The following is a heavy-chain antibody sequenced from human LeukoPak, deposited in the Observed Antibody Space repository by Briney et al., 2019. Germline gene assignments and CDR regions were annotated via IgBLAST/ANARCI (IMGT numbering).Heavy chain of an antibody. Sequence: SETLSLTCGVSGYFVSSGYYWCWIRQPPGKGLEWIGNIYNTGSAYYNPSLKSRVTISVDTSNNQFSLKLSSVTSADTAVYYCASRTTVTNALSFDYWGQGSLVTVSS. CDR2: IYNTGSA. J-gene: IGHJ4*02. CDR3: ASRTTVTNALSFDY. D-gene: IGHD4-11*01. CDR1: GYFVSSGYY. V-gene: IGHV4-38-2*01.